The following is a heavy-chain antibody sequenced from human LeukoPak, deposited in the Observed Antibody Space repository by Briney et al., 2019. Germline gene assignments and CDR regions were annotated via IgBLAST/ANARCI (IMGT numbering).Heavy chain of an antibody. CDR2: INHSGST. J-gene: IGHJ6*04. CDR3: ARDYRYYGSGDV. D-gene: IGHD3-10*01. Sequence: PSETLSLTCTVSGDSISSGDYYWSWIRQPPGKGLEWIGEINHSGSTNYNPSLKSRVTISVDTSKNQFSLKLSSVTAADTAVYYCARDYRYYGSGDVWGKGTTVTISS. CDR1: GDSISSGDYY. V-gene: IGHV4-39*07.